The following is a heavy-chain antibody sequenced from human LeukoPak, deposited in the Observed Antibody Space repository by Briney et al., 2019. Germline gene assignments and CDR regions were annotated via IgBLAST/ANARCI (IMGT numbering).Heavy chain of an antibody. V-gene: IGHV3-33*01. CDR1: GFTFSSYG. CDR3: ARVWDYGSSWYANSFDI. CDR2: IWYDGSNK. J-gene: IGHJ3*02. Sequence: GRSLRLSCAASGFTFSSYGMHWVRQAPGKGLEWVAVIWYDGSNKYYADSVKGRFTISRDNSKNTLYLQMNSLRAEDTAVYYCARVWDYGSSWYANSFDIWGQGTMVTVSS. D-gene: IGHD6-13*01.